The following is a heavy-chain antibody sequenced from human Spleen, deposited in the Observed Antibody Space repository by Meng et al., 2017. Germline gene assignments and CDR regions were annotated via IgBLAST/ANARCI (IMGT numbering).Heavy chain of an antibody. V-gene: IGHV3-21*01. J-gene: IGHJ5*02. Sequence: GESLKISCVASEFTFSSYSMNWVRQAPGKGLEWVSSISNSGSYIFYTNSVGGRFTISRDNAKNSLYLQMNSLRAEDTAVYYCASSGYSYGRGFDPWGQGTLVTVSS. CDR2: ISNSGSYI. D-gene: IGHD5-18*01. CDR3: ASSGYSYGRGFDP. CDR1: EFTFSSYS.